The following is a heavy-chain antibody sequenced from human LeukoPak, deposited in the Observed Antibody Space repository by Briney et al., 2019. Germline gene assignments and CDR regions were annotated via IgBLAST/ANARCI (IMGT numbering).Heavy chain of an antibody. CDR1: GFAFIAYA. D-gene: IGHD2-21*02. V-gene: IGHV3-23*01. CDR3: AKGGAAMTDAPHGDVVTTTLDGFDI. CDR2: VSGSGGRT. Sequence: GGSLRLSCVASGFAFIAYALRWVRHTPGKGLEWVSTVSGSGGRTFYADSVKVRFTISRDNSKKTVSLQMNSLRVDDTAVYYCAKGGAAMTDAPHGDVVTTTLDGFDIWGQGSMVTVSS. J-gene: IGHJ3*02.